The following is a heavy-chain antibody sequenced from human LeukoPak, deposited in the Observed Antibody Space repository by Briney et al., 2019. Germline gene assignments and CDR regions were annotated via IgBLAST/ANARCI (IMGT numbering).Heavy chain of an antibody. V-gene: IGHV3-30*18. D-gene: IGHD3-16*01. Sequence: GNSLRLSCAASGFTVSTSVMHWVRQAPGKGLDWAAIISFDGTTKYYADSVKGRFTISRDNSKNTLFLQMDSLRVEDTAVYYCVKGKDLYGALDIWGQGTMVTVSS. CDR3: VKGKDLYGALDI. CDR1: GFTVSTSV. J-gene: IGHJ3*02. CDR2: ISFDGTTK.